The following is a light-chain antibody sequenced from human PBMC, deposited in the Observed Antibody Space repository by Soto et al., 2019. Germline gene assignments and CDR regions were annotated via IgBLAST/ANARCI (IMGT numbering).Light chain of an antibody. V-gene: IGLV1-44*01. Sequence: SVLTQPPSASGTAGQRVTISCSGSSSNIGTNTVHWYQQLPRTAPKLLIYSNNQRPSGVPGRFSGSKSGTSASLAISGLQSEDEADYYCAAWDDSLNGWVFGGGTKLTVL. CDR3: AAWDDSLNGWV. CDR1: SSNIGTNT. J-gene: IGLJ3*02. CDR2: SNN.